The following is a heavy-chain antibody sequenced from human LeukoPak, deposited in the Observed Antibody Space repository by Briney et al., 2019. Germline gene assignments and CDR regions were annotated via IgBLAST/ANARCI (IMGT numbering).Heavy chain of an antibody. CDR1: GYTFTSYG. Sequence: EASVKVSCKASGYTFTSYGISWVRQAPGQGLEWMGWISAYNGNTNYAQKLQGRVTMTTDTSTSTAYMELRSLRSDDTAVYYCARDLRAYSSGYTDYWGQGTLVTVSS. V-gene: IGHV1-18*01. CDR2: ISAYNGNT. CDR3: ARDLRAYSSGYTDY. D-gene: IGHD3-22*01. J-gene: IGHJ4*02.